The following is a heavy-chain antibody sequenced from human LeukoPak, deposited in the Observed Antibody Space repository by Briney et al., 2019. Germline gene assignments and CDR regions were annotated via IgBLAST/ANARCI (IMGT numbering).Heavy chain of an antibody. Sequence: PGGSLRLSCAASGFTFREYYMTWIRQAPGKGLEWVSYIDASGVIYYADSVKGRFTISRDNAKNSLYSQMNSLRDEDTAVYYCVREYFGTFDHWGQGTLVTVSS. CDR1: GFTFREYY. V-gene: IGHV3-11*01. CDR2: IDASGVI. CDR3: VREYFGTFDH. D-gene: IGHD3-10*01. J-gene: IGHJ4*02.